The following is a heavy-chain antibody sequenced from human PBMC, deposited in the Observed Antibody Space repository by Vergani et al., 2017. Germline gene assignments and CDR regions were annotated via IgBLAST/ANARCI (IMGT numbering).Heavy chain of an antibody. Sequence: QVQLQESGPGLVKPSETLSLTCSVSGYSISRGYYWGWIRQPPGKGLEWMATVFHNGSAYYNPSLRRRVTISVETSKNQFSLRLTTLTAADTAVYYCATQFWVSQGVGAFETWGRGTEVSVSS. CDR3: ATQFWVSQGVGAFET. J-gene: IGHJ3*02. CDR2: VFHNGSA. V-gene: IGHV4-38-2*02. D-gene: IGHD3-16*01. CDR1: GYSISRGYY.